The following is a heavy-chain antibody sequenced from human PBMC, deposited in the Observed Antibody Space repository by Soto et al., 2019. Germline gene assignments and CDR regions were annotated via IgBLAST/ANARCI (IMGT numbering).Heavy chain of an antibody. J-gene: IGHJ4*02. V-gene: IGHV3-30*18. CDR2: ISYDGSNK. CDR3: AKGALKWELRPAPTDY. D-gene: IGHD1-26*01. CDR1: GFTFSSYG. Sequence: GGSLRLSCAASGFTFSSYGMHWVRQAPGKGLEWVAVISYDGSNKYYADSVKGRFTISRDNSKNTLYLQMNSLRAEDTAVYYCAKGALKWELRPAPTDYWGQGTLVTVSS.